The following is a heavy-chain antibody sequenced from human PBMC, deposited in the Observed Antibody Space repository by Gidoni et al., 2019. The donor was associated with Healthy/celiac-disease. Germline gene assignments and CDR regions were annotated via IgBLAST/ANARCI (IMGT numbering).Heavy chain of an antibody. CDR2: ISWNSGSI. CDR1: GFPFDDYA. Sequence: EVQLVESGGGLVQPGRSLRLSCAASGFPFDDYAMHWVRQAPGKGLEWVSGISWNSGSIGYADSVKGRFTISRDNAKNSLYLQMNSLRAEDTALYYCAKGPEGSLDYWGQGTLVTVSS. V-gene: IGHV3-9*01. CDR3: AKGPEGSLDY. J-gene: IGHJ4*02. D-gene: IGHD3-16*02.